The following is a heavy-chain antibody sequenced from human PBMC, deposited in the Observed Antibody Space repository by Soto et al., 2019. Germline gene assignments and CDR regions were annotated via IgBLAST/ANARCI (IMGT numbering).Heavy chain of an antibody. CDR3: AASPDTAMVTDYYYYYMDV. CDR2: IVVGSGNT. V-gene: IGHV1-58*02. CDR1: GFTFTSSA. Sequence: SVKVSCKASGFTFTSSAMQWVRQARGQRLEWIGWIVVGSGNTNYAQKFQERVTITRDMSTSTAYMELSSLRSEDTAVYYCAASPDTAMVTDYYYYYMDVWGKGTTVTVSS. J-gene: IGHJ6*03. D-gene: IGHD5-18*01.